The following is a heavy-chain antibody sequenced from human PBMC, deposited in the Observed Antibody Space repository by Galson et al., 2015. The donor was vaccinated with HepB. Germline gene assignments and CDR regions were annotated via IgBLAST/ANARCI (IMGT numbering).Heavy chain of an antibody. V-gene: IGHV3-23*01. CDR2: ISGSGGST. D-gene: IGHD2-21*01. J-gene: IGHJ4*02. CDR1: GFTFSSYA. CDR3: AKRLWFSGGYFDY. Sequence: LRLSCAASGFTFSSYAMSWVRQAPGKGLEWVSAISGSGGSTYYADSVKGRFTISRDNSKNTLYLQMNSLRAEDTAVYYCAKRLWFSGGYFDYWGQGTLVTVSS.